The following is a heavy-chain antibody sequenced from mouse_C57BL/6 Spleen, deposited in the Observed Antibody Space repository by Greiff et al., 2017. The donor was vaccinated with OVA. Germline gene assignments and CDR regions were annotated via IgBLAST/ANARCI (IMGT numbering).Heavy chain of an antibody. CDR2: IWSGGST. D-gene: IGHD1-1*01. Sequence: QVQLKQSGPGLVQPSQSLSITCTVSGFSLTSYGVHWVRQSPGQGLEWLGVIWSGGSTDYNAAFISRLSISKDNSKSQVFFKMNSLQADDTAIYCCGRNPPYYGNSYGYYAMDYWSQETSVTVTS. V-gene: IGHV2-2*01. J-gene: IGHJ4*01. CDR3: GRNPPYYGNSYGYYAMDY. CDR1: GFSLTSYG.